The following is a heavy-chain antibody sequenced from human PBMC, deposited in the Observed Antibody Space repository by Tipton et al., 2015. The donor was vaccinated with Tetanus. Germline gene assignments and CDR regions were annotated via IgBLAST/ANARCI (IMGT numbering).Heavy chain of an antibody. D-gene: IGHD3-10*01. CDR3: ARALPVNRAGGGQGTLVTVSSGESPHPLSSVTAAGTAVYYCARVLPLTPAA. CDR1: GASISSNTYY. Sequence: LRLSCTVSGASISSNTYYWGWIRQPPGKGLEWIASVSYSGSTYYNPSLKSRVTMSLDTSKNQFSVRLTSVTAADTAVYYCARALPVNRAGGGQGTLVTVSSGESPHPLSSVTAAGTAVYYCARVLPLTPAAWGQGALVTVSS. J-gene: IGHJ5*02. CDR2: VSYSGST. V-gene: IGHV4-39*01.